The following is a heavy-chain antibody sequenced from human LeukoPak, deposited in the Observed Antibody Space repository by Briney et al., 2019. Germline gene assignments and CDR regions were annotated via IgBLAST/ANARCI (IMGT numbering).Heavy chain of an antibody. D-gene: IGHD3-22*01. CDR3: ARVLKAYHYDSSGPFDY. CDR2: IYYSGST. V-gene: IGHV4-59*01. J-gene: IGHJ4*02. CDR1: GGSISSYY. Sequence: SETLSLTCTVSGGSISSYYWSWIRQPPGKGLEWIGYIYYSGSTNYNPSLKSRVTISVDTSKNQFSLKLSFVTAADTAVYYCARVLKAYHYDSSGPFDYWGQGTLVTVSS.